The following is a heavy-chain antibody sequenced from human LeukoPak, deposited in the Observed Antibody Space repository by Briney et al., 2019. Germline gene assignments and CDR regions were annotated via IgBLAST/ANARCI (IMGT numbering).Heavy chain of an antibody. J-gene: IGHJ3*02. V-gene: IGHV5-51*01. Sequence: GESLKISCKASGYSFTTYWIGWVRQVPGKGLEWVGIIYPADSTAKYSPSFQGQVTISVDKSISTAYLQWSRLEASDTAVFYCARAAVAGSFSAFDIWGHGTMVTVSS. CDR1: GYSFTTYW. CDR2: IYPADSTA. D-gene: IGHD6-19*01. CDR3: ARAAVAGSFSAFDI.